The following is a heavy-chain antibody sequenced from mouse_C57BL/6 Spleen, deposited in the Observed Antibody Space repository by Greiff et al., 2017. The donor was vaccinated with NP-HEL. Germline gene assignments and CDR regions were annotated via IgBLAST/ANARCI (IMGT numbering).Heavy chain of an antibody. CDR1: GFNIKNSY. J-gene: IGHJ1*03. CDR2: IDPASGTT. CDR3: ARGMDYGWYLYV. Sequence: EVQLQQSVAELVRPRASVKLSCTASGFNIKNSYMHWVKQRPDQGLAWIGRIDPASGTTKYAPKFHGKATITADTSSNTADLQLSSRTSEDTAIYYCARGMDYGWYLYVWGTVTTVTVSS. D-gene: IGHD2-4*01. V-gene: IGHV14-3*01.